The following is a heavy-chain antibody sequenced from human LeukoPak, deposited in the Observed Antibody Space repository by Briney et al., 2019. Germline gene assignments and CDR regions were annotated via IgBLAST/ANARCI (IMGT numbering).Heavy chain of an antibody. V-gene: IGHV4-30-4*08. CDR2: IYYSGST. CDR3: AREPMPQRLGSGAFDI. CDR1: GGSISSGDYY. J-gene: IGHJ3*02. D-gene: IGHD2-2*01. Sequence: SETLSLTCTVSGGSISSGDYYWSWIRQPPGKGLEWIGYIYYSGSTYYNPSLKSRVTISVDTSKNQFSLKLSSVTAADTAVYYCAREPMPQRLGSGAFDIWGQGTMVTVSS.